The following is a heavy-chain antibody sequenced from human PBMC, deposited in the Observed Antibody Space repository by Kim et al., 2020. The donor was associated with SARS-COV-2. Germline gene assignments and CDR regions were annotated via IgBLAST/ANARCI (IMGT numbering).Heavy chain of an antibody. D-gene: IGHD3-10*01. J-gene: IGHJ4*02. Sequence: GGSLRLSCAASGFTFSSYGMHWVRQAPGKGLEWVAVISYDGSNKYYADSVKGRFTISRDNSKNTLYLQMNSLRAEDTAVYYCARDSTRAMVRGVIWAYWGQGTLVTVSS. CDR1: GFTFSSYG. CDR2: ISYDGSNK. V-gene: IGHV3-33*05. CDR3: ARDSTRAMVRGVIWAY.